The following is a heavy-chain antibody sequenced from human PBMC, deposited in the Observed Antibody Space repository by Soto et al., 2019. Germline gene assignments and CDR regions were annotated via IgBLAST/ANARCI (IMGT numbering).Heavy chain of an antibody. CDR3: ARLFTQNGGYYYYYMDV. J-gene: IGHJ6*03. CDR2: ISAYNGNT. Sequence: QVQLVQSGAEVKQPGASVKVSCKASGYTFTSYGISWVRQAPGQGLEWMGWISAYNGNTNYAQKLQGRVTMTTDTSTSTAYMELRSLRSDDTAVYYCARLFTQNGGYYYYYMDVWGKGTTVTVSS. V-gene: IGHV1-18*01. CDR1: GYTFTSYG. D-gene: IGHD3-16*01.